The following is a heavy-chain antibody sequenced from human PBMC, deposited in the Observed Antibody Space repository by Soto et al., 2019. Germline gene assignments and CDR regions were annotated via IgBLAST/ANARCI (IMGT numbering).Heavy chain of an antibody. J-gene: IGHJ4*02. CDR1: GFTFSSYW. CDR3: ARDSGYSSGWYDWNFDY. D-gene: IGHD6-19*01. Sequence: EVQLVESGGGLVQSGGSLRLSCAASGFTFSSYWMHWVRQAPGKGLVWVSRINSDGSSTSYADSVKGRFTISRDNAKNTLYLQMNSLRAEDTAVYYCARDSGYSSGWYDWNFDYWGQGTLVTVSS. CDR2: INSDGSST. V-gene: IGHV3-74*01.